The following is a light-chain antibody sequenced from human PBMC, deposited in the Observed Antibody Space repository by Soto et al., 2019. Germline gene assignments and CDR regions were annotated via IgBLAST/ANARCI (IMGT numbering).Light chain of an antibody. CDR1: SSDVGAYNY. J-gene: IGLJ1*01. CDR2: EVS. V-gene: IGLV2-8*01. Sequence: QSALTQPPSASGSPGQSVSISCTGTSSDVGAYNYVSWYQQHPGKAPKLIIYEVSKRPSGVRDRFSGSKSGNAASLTVSGLQAEDEADYYCSSYAGSDNYVFGTGTKLTVL. CDR3: SSYAGSDNYV.